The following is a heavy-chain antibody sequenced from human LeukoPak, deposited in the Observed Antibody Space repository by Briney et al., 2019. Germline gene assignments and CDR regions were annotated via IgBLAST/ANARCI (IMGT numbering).Heavy chain of an antibody. D-gene: IGHD6-13*01. CDR1: GFSVSNNY. CDR2: IYSGGST. V-gene: IGHV3-66*01. Sequence: GGSMRLSCAASGFSVSNNYMSWVRQAPGKGLEWVSVIYSGGSTFYADSVKGRFTISRDNAKNSLYLQMNSLRAEGTAVYYCARASSSSWYQLPEPHWFDPWGQGTLVTVSS. J-gene: IGHJ5*02. CDR3: ARASSSSWYQLPEPHWFDP.